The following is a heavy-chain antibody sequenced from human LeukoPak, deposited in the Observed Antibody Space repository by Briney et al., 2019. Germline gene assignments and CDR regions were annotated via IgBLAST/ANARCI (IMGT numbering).Heavy chain of an antibody. V-gene: IGHV3-23*01. Sequence: GGSLRLSCPPSGFTFSNYAMRWVRKAPGRGPEWVSAISGSGGSTYYADSVKGRFTISRDNSKNTLYLQMNSLRAEDTAVYYCARNLNSPIAVAGSDYWGQGTLVTVSS. CDR2: ISGSGGST. CDR3: ARNLNSPIAVAGSDY. D-gene: IGHD6-19*01. CDR1: GFTFSNYA. J-gene: IGHJ4*02.